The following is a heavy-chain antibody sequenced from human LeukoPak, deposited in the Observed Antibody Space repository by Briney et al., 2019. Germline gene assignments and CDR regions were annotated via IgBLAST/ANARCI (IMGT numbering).Heavy chain of an antibody. Sequence: SETLSLTCAVYGGSFRRFYWSWIRQSPRKGLEGIAEIDHRGDTNYNPSVKSRVTVSVDTSKNQFSLKVRSLSAADTAVNYCARGATISETGYYDFWGQGTLVTVSS. CDR1: GGSFRRFY. J-gene: IGHJ4*03. V-gene: IGHV4-34*01. CDR2: IDHRGDT. CDR3: ARGATISETGYYDF. D-gene: IGHD5-24*01.